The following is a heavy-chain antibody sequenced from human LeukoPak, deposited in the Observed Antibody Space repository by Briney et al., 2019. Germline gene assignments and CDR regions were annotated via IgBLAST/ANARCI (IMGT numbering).Heavy chain of an antibody. Sequence: GGSLRLSCAASGFTFSSYSMAWVRQAPGKGLEWVSYISGSRSDIHYTDSVEGRFTISRDNAKDSLYLHMNSLRDEDTAVYYCARLGLCTYDYVWGSYLYSGHWGHGILVTVSS. V-gene: IGHV3-21*05. J-gene: IGHJ4*01. D-gene: IGHD3-16*02. CDR1: GFTFSSYS. CDR3: ARLGLCTYDYVWGSYLYSGH. CDR2: ISGSRSDI.